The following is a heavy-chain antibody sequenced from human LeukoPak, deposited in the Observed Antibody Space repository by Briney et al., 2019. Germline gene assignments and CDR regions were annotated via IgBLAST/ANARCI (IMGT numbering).Heavy chain of an antibody. CDR3: ARAQLLLNVDSEFDP. J-gene: IGHJ5*02. D-gene: IGHD2-2*01. CDR1: GYTFTGYY. V-gene: IGHV1-2*02. CDR2: INPNSGGT. Sequence: ASVKVSCKASGYTFTGYYMRWVRQAPGQGLEWMGWINPNSGGTNYAQKFQGRVTMTRDTSISTAYMELSRLRSDDTAVYYCARAQLLLNVDSEFDPWGQGTLVTVSS.